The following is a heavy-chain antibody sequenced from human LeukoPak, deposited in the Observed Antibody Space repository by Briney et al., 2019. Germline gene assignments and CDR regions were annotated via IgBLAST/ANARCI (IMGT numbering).Heavy chain of an antibody. CDR2: ISTYNGDI. D-gene: IGHD3-22*01. Sequence: GASVKVSCKASGYTFTSYGINWMRQAPGQGLEWMGWISTYNGDIKYAQNLQGRVTMTTDTSTSTAYMELRSLRSDDTAVYYCARAITMIVRAGDYWGQGTLVTVSS. CDR3: ARAITMIVRAGDY. V-gene: IGHV1-18*01. J-gene: IGHJ4*02. CDR1: GYTFTSYG.